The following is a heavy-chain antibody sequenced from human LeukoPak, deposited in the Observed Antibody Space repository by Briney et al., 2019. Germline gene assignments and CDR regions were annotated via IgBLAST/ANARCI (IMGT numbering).Heavy chain of an antibody. CDR1: GYTFTSYG. V-gene: IGHV1-18*01. CDR2: ISAYNGNT. Sequence: ASVKVSCKASGYTFTSYGISWVRQAPGQGLEWMGWISAYNGNTNYAQKLQGRVTMTTDTSTSTAYMELRSLRSDDTAVYYCARERGGRFLEWLSDGHYFDYWGQGTLVTVSS. J-gene: IGHJ4*02. CDR3: ARERGGRFLEWLSDGHYFDY. D-gene: IGHD3-3*01.